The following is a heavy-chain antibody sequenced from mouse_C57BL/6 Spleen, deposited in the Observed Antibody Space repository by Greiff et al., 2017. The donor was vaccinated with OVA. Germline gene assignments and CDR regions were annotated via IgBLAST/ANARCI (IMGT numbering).Heavy chain of an antibody. D-gene: IGHD4-1*01. J-gene: IGHJ4*01. CDR1: GFSLTSYG. V-gene: IGHV2-6-1*01. CDR3: ARQGGTGLYYYAMDY. Sequence: VMLVESGPGLVAPSPSLSITCTVSGFSLTSYGVHWVRQPPGKGLEWLVVIWSDGSTTYNSALKSRLSISKDNSKSQVFLKMNSLQTDDTAMYYCARQGGTGLYYYAMDYWGQGTSVTVSS. CDR2: IWSDGST.